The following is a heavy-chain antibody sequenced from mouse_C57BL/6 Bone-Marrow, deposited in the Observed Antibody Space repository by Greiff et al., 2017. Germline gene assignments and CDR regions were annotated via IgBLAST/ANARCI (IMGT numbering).Heavy chain of an antibody. V-gene: IGHV1-81*01. D-gene: IGHD3-2*02. Sequence: QVQLQQSGAELARPGASVKLSCKASGYTFTSYGISWVKQRTGQGLEWIGEIYPRSGNTYYNETFKGKATLTADKSSSTAYMELRSLTSEDSAVYFCARETAQARAWFAYWGQGTLVTVSA. CDR3: ARETAQARAWFAY. J-gene: IGHJ3*01. CDR1: GYTFTSYG. CDR2: IYPRSGNT.